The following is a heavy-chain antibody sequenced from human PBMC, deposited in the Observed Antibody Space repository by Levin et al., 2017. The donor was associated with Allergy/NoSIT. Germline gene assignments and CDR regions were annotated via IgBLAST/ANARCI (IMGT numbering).Heavy chain of an antibody. CDR2: IYYTGVT. V-gene: IGHV4-39*01. Sequence: SQTLSLTCTVSGGSISSTSYYWGWIRQPPGKGLEWIGSIYYTGVTYYNPSLKSRVTIFVDTSKNQFSLKLSSVTAADTAVYYCARQETDPQLVRVYWFDPWGQGTLVTVSS. D-gene: IGHD6-13*01. CDR1: GGSISSTSYY. J-gene: IGHJ5*02. CDR3: ARQETDPQLVRVYWFDP.